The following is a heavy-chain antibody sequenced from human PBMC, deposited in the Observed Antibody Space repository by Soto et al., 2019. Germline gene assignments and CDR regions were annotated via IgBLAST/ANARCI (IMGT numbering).Heavy chain of an antibody. D-gene: IGHD6-13*01. J-gene: IGHJ6*02. CDR1: GFTFDSYP. V-gene: IGHV3-30*14. Sequence: PGGSLRLSCAVSGFTFDSYPMHWVRQAPGKGLEWVAVVSYDGTKEYYADSVKGRFTISRDNSKSTLSLQMNSLRADDTAVYYCARAEYSSSWSPYHYYYGMDVWGQGTTVTVSS. CDR2: VSYDGTKE. CDR3: ARAEYSSSWSPYHYYYGMDV.